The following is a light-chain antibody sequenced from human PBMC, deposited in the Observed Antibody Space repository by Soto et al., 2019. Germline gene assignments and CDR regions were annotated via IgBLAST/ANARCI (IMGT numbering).Light chain of an antibody. CDR2: AAS. Sequence: AIQMTQCRSSLSASVGDRVTITFLASQGIRNDLGWYQQKPGKAPKLLIYAASSLQSGVPSRFSGSGSGTDFTLTISSLQPEDFATYYCLQDYNYPWTFGQGTKVDIK. CDR1: QGIRND. V-gene: IGKV1-6*01. J-gene: IGKJ1*01. CDR3: LQDYNYPWT.